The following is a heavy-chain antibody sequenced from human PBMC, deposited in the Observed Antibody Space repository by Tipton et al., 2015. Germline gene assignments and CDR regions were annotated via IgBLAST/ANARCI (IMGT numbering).Heavy chain of an antibody. CDR1: GGSISRFY. V-gene: IGHV4-59*01. Sequence: TLSLTCTVSGGSISRFYWNWIRRSPGKGLEWIGYIYYSGSTSYNPSLKSRVTISVDTSKNQFSLKLSSVTAADTAVYYCARLWSYDFWSGTSYSFDYWGQGSLVTVSS. D-gene: IGHD3-3*01. J-gene: IGHJ4*02. CDR2: IYYSGST. CDR3: ARLWSYDFWSGTSYSFDY.